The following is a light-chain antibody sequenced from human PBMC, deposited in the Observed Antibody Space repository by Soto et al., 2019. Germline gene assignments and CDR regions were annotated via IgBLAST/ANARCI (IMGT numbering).Light chain of an antibody. Sequence: NFMLTQPHSVSESPGKTVTISCTGSGGGIVSNYVQWYQQRPGSGPTTVIYEDNQRPSGVPDPFSGSIDRSSNSASLTISGLTTEDEADYFCQSSDSSNHLIFGGGTKLTVL. CDR3: QSSDSSNHLI. CDR1: GGGIVSNY. V-gene: IGLV6-57*02. CDR2: EDN. J-gene: IGLJ2*01.